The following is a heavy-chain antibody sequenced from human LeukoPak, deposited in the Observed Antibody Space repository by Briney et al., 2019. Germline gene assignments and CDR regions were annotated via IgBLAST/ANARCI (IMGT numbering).Heavy chain of an antibody. J-gene: IGHJ4*02. Sequence: PAGGSLRLSCAASGFTVSSNYMSWVRQAPGKGLEWVSVIYSGGSTYYADSVKGRFTISRDNSKNTLYLQMNSLRAEDTAVYYCARTASGYYYGHYFDYWGQGTLVTVSS. D-gene: IGHD3-22*01. CDR1: GFTVSSNY. V-gene: IGHV3-66*01. CDR3: ARTASGYYYGHYFDY. CDR2: IYSGGST.